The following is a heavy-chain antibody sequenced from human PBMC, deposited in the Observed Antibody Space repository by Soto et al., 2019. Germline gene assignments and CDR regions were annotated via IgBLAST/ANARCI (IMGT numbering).Heavy chain of an antibody. CDR2: IYYTGST. Sequence: SETLSLTCSVSGVSINSPSHHWGWVRQPPGKGLEWIGTIYYTGSTYHNPFLRSRVTIFVDTSKNQFSLKLTSVTAADTAVYYCARDFGGGALDSWGQGTLVTAPQ. J-gene: IGHJ5*01. D-gene: IGHD3-3*01. V-gene: IGHV4-39*02. CDR1: GVSINSPSHH. CDR3: ARDFGGGALDS.